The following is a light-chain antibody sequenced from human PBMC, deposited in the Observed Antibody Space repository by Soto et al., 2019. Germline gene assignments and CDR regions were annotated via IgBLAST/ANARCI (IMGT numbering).Light chain of an antibody. CDR2: LCS. CDR3: MQALQSG. J-gene: IGKJ5*01. Sequence: DIVMTQSPLSLPVTPGEPASISCRSSQSLLHSNGYNYLDWYLQKPGQSPQLLIYLCSNRASGVPDRFSGSGSGTDFTLKISRVEAEDVGVYYCMQALQSGFGQGTRLEIK. V-gene: IGKV2-28*01. CDR1: QSLLHSNGYNY.